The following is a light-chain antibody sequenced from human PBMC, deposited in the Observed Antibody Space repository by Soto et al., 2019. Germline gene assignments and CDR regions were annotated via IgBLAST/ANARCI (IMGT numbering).Light chain of an antibody. CDR2: DAC. CDR1: QSITNW. CDR3: QKYNTYST. V-gene: IGKV1-5*01. J-gene: IGKJ1*01. Sequence: DIQVTQSPSSLSASVGDRVTMTCRASQSITNWLAWYQQKPGKAPKLLIYDACSLESGVPSRFSGGGFGTEFTLTINSLQPDDFATYYCQKYNTYSTFGQGTKLDTK.